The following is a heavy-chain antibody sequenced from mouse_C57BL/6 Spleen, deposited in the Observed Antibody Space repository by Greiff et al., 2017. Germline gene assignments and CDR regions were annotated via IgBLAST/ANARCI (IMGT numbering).Heavy chain of an antibody. V-gene: IGHV3-6*01. Sequence: EVQLQQSGPGLVKPSQSLSLTCSVTGYSITSGYYWNWIRQFPGNKLEWMGYISYDGSNNYNPSLKNRISITRDTSRNQFFLKLNSVTAEDTATYYCAREKTAQATGFAYWGQGTLVTVSA. J-gene: IGHJ3*01. CDR3: AREKTAQATGFAY. CDR2: ISYDGSN. CDR1: GYSITSGYY. D-gene: IGHD3-2*02.